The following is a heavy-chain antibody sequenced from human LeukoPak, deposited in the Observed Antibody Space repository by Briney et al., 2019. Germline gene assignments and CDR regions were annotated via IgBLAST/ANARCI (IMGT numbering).Heavy chain of an antibody. Sequence: PSETLSLTCTVSGDFISSRDSYWGWIRQPPGKGLEWIGSMWFGGTTSYNPSLKSRVTISVDTSKNQFSLRLSSVTAADTAVYYCARGRRGSYFQDYWGQGTLVTVSS. J-gene: IGHJ4*02. D-gene: IGHD1-26*01. CDR1: GDFISSRDSY. V-gene: IGHV4-39*07. CDR2: MWFGGTT. CDR3: ARGRRGSYFQDY.